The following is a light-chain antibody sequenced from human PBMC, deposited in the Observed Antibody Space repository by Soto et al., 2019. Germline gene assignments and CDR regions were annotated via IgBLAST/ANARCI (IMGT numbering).Light chain of an antibody. J-gene: IGKJ3*01. Sequence: DFQMTQSPSSLSASVGDTVTITCRASQDIGTFLNWYQQKPGKAPKILIYAASDLLSGVSSRFSGSGSGTDFTLTISSLQPEDFATYYCQQSYSTPQITFGPGTKVDMK. CDR1: QDIGTF. CDR3: QQSYSTPQIT. CDR2: AAS. V-gene: IGKV1-39*01.